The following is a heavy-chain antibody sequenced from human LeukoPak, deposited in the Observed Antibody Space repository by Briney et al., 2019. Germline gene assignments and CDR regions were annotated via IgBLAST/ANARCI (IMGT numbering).Heavy chain of an antibody. V-gene: IGHV3-30*02. CDR2: ISDDGSNK. J-gene: IGHJ5*02. CDR1: GFTFSSYG. CDR3: AKGGFYGDYNGFDP. D-gene: IGHD4-17*01. Sequence: VGSLRLSCAASGFTFSSYGMHWVRQAPGKGLEWVAFISDDGSNKYYADSVKGRFTISRDNYKNTLYLQMNSLRAEDTAVYYCAKGGFYGDYNGFDPWGQGTLVTVSS.